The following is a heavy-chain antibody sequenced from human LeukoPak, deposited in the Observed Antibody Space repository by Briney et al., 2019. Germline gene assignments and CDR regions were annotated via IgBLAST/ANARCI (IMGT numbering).Heavy chain of an antibody. J-gene: IGHJ3*02. D-gene: IGHD5-12*01. V-gene: IGHV4-59*01. CDR1: GDLSTYY. CDR3: ARSRSGYSYEHGAFEI. CDR2: INYRGST. Sequence: SETLSLTCTVSGDLSTYYWSWIRQPPGKGLEWIAYINYRGSTTYNPSLRSRVTMSVDTSRNQFSLKLSSVTAADAAVYYCARSRSGYSYEHGAFEIWGQGTMVTVSS.